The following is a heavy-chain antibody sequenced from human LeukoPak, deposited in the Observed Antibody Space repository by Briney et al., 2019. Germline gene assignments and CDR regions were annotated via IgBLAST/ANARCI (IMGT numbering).Heavy chain of an antibody. Sequence: ASVKVSCKASGYPFTNFGISWVRQAPGQGLEWMGWFNPYNGDIKYTQKLQGRVTMTTDTSSGTAYMELRSLRSDDTAVYYCARDQSGPSGYYYYYFMDVWGKGTSVTVSS. V-gene: IGHV1-18*01. D-gene: IGHD6-25*01. J-gene: IGHJ6*03. CDR2: FNPYNGDI. CDR1: GYPFTNFG. CDR3: ARDQSGPSGYYYYYFMDV.